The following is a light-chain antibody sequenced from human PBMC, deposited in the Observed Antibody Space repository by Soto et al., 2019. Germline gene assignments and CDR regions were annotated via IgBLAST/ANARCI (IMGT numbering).Light chain of an antibody. CDR3: QQRSNWPIT. V-gene: IGKV3-11*01. CDR1: QSVSSY. J-gene: IGKJ5*01. CDR2: DAS. Sequence: EIVLSHSPGTLSLYQGERATLSCRASQSVSSYLAWYQQKPGQAPRLLIYDASNRATGIPARFSGSGSGTDFTLTISSLEPEDFAVYYCQQRSNWPITFGQGTRLEIK.